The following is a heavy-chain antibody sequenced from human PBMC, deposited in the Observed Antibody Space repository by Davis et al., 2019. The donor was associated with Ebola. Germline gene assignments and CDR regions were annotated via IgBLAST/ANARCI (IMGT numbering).Heavy chain of an antibody. Sequence: PSETLSLTCTVSGYSISSGYYWGWIRQPPGKGLEWIGSIYHSGSTYYNPSLKSRVTISVDTSKNQFSLKLSSVTAADTAVYYCARVIGGWTREFDYWGQGTLVTVSS. CDR1: GYSISSGYY. V-gene: IGHV4-38-2*02. CDR3: ARVIGGWTREFDY. D-gene: IGHD6-19*01. J-gene: IGHJ4*02. CDR2: IYHSGST.